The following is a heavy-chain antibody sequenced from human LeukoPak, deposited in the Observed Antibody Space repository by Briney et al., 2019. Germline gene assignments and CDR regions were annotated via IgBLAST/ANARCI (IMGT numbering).Heavy chain of an antibody. CDR1: GFTFSSYA. V-gene: IGHV3-23*01. Sequence: GGSLRLSCAAPGFTFSSYAMAWARQATGKGLEWVSAISGSGAYTYYADSVKGRFAISRDSSKNMLYLQMNSLRAEDTAIYYCAKDIGPDYGDYLDYWGQGTLVTVSS. D-gene: IGHD4-17*01. J-gene: IGHJ4*02. CDR2: ISGSGAYT. CDR3: AKDIGPDYGDYLDY.